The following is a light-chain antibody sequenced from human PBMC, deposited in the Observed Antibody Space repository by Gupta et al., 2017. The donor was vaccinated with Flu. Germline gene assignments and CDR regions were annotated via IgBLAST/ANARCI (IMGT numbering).Light chain of an antibody. CDR2: YSSASDS. CDR1: SGINVDNYR. J-gene: IGLJ3*02. Sequence: AVLTPPSSLSAPPGASASLTCTLRSGINVDNYRIYWYQQKPGSPPQDLLRYSSASDSQRDSGVPSRFSGSKDASANVGVVVISGRQSEDEADYYCRIWHSGAWVFGGGTKVTVL. V-gene: IGLV5-45*03. CDR3: RIWHSGAWV.